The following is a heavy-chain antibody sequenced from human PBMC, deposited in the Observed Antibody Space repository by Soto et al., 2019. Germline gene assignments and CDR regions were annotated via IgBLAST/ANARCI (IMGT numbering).Heavy chain of an antibody. V-gene: IGHV1-69*12. Sequence: QVQLVQSGAEVKKPGSSVKVSCKASGGTFSSYAISWVRQAPGQGLEWMGGIIPIFGTANYAQKFQGRVXIXAXASTSTAYMELSSLRSEDTAVYYCARDRSYQPQLGYWGQGTLVTVSS. CDR1: GGTFSSYA. D-gene: IGHD6-13*01. J-gene: IGHJ4*02. CDR3: ARDRSYQPQLGY. CDR2: IIPIFGTA.